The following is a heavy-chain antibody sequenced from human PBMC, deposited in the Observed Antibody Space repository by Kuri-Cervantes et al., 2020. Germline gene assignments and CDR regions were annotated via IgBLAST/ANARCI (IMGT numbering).Heavy chain of an antibody. J-gene: IGHJ4*02. CDR2: IKQDGSEK. Sequence: LSLTCAASGFTFSSYWMSWVRQAPGKGLEWVANIKQDGSEKYYVDSVKGRFTISRDNAKNSLYLQMNSLTTEDTAFYYCAKGIGQYSSSFPDYWGQGTLVTVSS. CDR3: AKGIGQYSSSFPDY. V-gene: IGHV3-7*03. D-gene: IGHD6-6*01. CDR1: GFTFSSYW.